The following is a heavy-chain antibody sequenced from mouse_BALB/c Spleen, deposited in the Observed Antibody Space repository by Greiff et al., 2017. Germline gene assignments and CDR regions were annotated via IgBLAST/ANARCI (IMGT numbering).Heavy chain of an antibody. Sequence: LQQPGSELVRPGASVKLSCKASGYTFTSYWMHWVKQRHGQGLEWIGNIYPGSGSTNYDEKFKSKGTLTVDTSSSTAYMHLSSLTSEDSAVYYCTRSYDYDGRWFAYWGQGTLVTVAA. CDR3: TRSYDYDGRWFAY. CDR2: IYPGSGST. J-gene: IGHJ3*01. V-gene: IGHV1S22*01. CDR1: GYTFTSYW. D-gene: IGHD2-4*01.